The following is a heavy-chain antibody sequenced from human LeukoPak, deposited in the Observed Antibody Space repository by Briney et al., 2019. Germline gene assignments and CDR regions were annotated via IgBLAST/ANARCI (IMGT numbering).Heavy chain of an antibody. D-gene: IGHD3-10*01. Sequence: SETLSLTCTVSGGSISSSAYHWGWIRQPPGKGLEWIGSIHNSGSTYYNPSLKSRVTISVRTSKNQFSLKLTSVTAADTAVYYCARDSNRAWSDPWGQATLATVSS. V-gene: IGHV4-39*07. J-gene: IGHJ5*02. CDR2: IHNSGST. CDR3: ARDSNRAWSDP. CDR1: GGSISSSAYH.